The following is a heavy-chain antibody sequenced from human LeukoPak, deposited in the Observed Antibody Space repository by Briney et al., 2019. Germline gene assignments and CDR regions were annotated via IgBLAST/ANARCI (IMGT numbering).Heavy chain of an antibody. CDR3: ARAIRGSGIVFDY. D-gene: IGHD3-10*01. CDR1: GYSISSSYY. Sequence: SETLSLTCTVSGYSISSSYYWGWIRQPPGKRLEWVGSIHSSGNTYYNPTLKSRVTISVDTSKNQFSLKLSSVTAADTAVYYCARAIRGSGIVFDYWGQGTLVTVSS. CDR2: IHSSGNT. J-gene: IGHJ4*02. V-gene: IGHV4-38-2*02.